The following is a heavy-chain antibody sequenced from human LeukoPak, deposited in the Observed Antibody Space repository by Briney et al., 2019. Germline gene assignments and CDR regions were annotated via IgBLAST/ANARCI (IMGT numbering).Heavy chain of an antibody. CDR3: AVFVRGYSYDVDY. J-gene: IGHJ4*02. Sequence: ASVNVSCKASGYTFASYGISWVRQAPGQGLEWMGWISAYNGNTNYAQKLQGRVTMTTDTSTSTAYMELRSLRSDDTAVYYCAVFVRGYSYDVDYWGQGTLVTVSS. CDR2: ISAYNGNT. CDR1: GYTFASYG. V-gene: IGHV1-18*01. D-gene: IGHD5-18*01.